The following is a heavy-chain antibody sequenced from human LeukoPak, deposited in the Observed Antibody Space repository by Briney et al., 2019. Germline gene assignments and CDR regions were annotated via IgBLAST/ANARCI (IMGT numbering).Heavy chain of an antibody. V-gene: IGHV1-46*01. J-gene: IGHJ4*02. Sequence: ASVKVSCKASGYTFTTYHMHWVRQAPGQGPEWLGIINPSGGSTTYHPKFQDRVTITRDTSTSTVYMELRGLRSEDTAVYYCARVLWFGELPRHDWGQGTLVTVSS. D-gene: IGHD3-10*01. CDR1: GYTFTTYH. CDR2: INPSGGST. CDR3: ARVLWFGELPRHD.